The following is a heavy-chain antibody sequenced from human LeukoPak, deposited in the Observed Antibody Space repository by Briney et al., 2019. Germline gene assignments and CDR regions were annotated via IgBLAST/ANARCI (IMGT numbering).Heavy chain of an antibody. Sequence: GGSLRLSCAASGFTFSDHYMDWVRQAPGKGLEWVGRIKSKVDGGTTDYAAPVKGRFTISRDDSKNTQYLQMNSLKTEDTAVYYCTSISASVLGESFDYWGQGTLVTVSS. J-gene: IGHJ4*02. CDR2: IKSKVDGGTT. CDR3: TSISASVLGESFDY. V-gene: IGHV3-15*01. D-gene: IGHD3-16*01. CDR1: GFTFSDHY.